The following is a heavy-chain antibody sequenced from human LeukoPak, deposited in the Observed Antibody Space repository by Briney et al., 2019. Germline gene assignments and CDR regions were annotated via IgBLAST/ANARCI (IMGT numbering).Heavy chain of an antibody. J-gene: IGHJ4*02. Sequence: SVKVSCKASGGTFSSYAISWVRQAPGPGLEWMGRIIPIFGTANYAQKFQGRVTITTDESTSTAYMELSSLRSEDTAVYYCARDLGYDYGDDWGQGTLVTVSS. CDR1: GGTFSSYA. CDR3: ARDLGYDYGDD. D-gene: IGHD3-22*01. CDR2: IIPIFGTA. V-gene: IGHV1-69*05.